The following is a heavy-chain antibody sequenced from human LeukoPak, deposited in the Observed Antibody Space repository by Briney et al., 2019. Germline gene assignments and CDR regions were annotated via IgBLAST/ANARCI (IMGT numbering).Heavy chain of an antibody. CDR1: GGSISSYY. CDR2: IYYSGST. Sequence: SETLSLTCTVSGGSISSYYWSWIRQPPGKGLEWIGYIYYSGSTNYNPSLKSRVTISVGTSKNQFSLKLSSVTAADTAVYYCARDVSPYYYYDSSGYSGYYMDVWGKGTTVTVSS. D-gene: IGHD3-22*01. CDR3: ARDVSPYYYYDSSGYSGYYMDV. J-gene: IGHJ6*03. V-gene: IGHV4-59*01.